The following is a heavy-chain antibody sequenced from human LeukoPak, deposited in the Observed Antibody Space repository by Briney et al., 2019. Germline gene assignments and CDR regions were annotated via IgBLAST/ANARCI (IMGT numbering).Heavy chain of an antibody. CDR1: AGSFTGYY. Sequence: SETLSLTCAVNAGSFTGYYWSWIRQPPGKGLEWIGEIDHTGSISYNPSLRSRVTISVDTFKNQFSLKLRSVTAADRAIYSCATGGYGPGSHYRYWGQGTLVTVSS. CDR2: IDHTGSI. D-gene: IGHD3-10*01. J-gene: IGHJ4*02. CDR3: ATGGYGPGSHYRY. V-gene: IGHV4-34*01.